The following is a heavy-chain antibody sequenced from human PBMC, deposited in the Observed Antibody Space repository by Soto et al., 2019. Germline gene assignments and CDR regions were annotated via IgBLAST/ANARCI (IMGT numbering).Heavy chain of an antibody. CDR2: IIPIFGTA. V-gene: IGHV1-69*13. CDR1: GGTFSSYA. J-gene: IGHJ4*02. D-gene: IGHD3-22*01. CDR3: ARDRDYYDSSGYSPYYFDY. Sequence: ASVKVSCKASGGTFSSYAISWVRQAPGQGLEWMGGIIPIFGTANYAQKFQGRVTITADESTSTAYMELSSLGSEDTAVYYCARDRDYYDSSGYSPYYFDYWGQGTLVTVSS.